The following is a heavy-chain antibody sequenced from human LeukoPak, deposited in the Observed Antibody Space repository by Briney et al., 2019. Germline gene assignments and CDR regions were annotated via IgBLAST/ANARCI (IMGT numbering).Heavy chain of an antibody. J-gene: IGHJ4*02. V-gene: IGHV3-30*18. CDR2: ISYDGSNK. CDR1: GFTFSSYG. D-gene: IGHD2-2*02. Sequence: GRSLRLSCAASGFTFSSYGMHWVRQAPGKGLEWVAVISYDGSNKYYADSVKGRFTISRDNSKNTLYLQMNSLRAEDTAVYSCAKVGPAAIMDPSSLDYWGQGTLVTVSS. CDR3: AKVGPAAIMDPSSLDY.